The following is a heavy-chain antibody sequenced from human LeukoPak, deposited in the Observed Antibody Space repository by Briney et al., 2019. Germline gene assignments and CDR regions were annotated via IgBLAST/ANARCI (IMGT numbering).Heavy chain of an antibody. CDR3: ARVGAEQWPENYYYGMDV. Sequence: SETLSLTCAVYGGSFSGYYWSWIRQPPGKGLEWIGEINHSGSTNYNPSLKSRVTISVDTSKNQFSLKLSSVTAADTAVYYCARVGAEQWPENYYYGMDVWGQGTTVTVSS. CDR1: GGSFSGYY. D-gene: IGHD6-19*01. V-gene: IGHV4-34*01. CDR2: INHSGST. J-gene: IGHJ6*02.